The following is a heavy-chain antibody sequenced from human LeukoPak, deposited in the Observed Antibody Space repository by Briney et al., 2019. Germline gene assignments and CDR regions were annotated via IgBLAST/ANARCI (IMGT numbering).Heavy chain of an antibody. CDR3: AKGGNWNDLGEFDY. Sequence: GGSLRLSCAASGVTLSTYAMSWVRQAPGKGLEWVSAISGSGGSTYYADSVKGRFTISRDNSKNTLYLQMNSLRAEDTAVYYCAKGGNWNDLGEFDYWGRGTLVTVSS. J-gene: IGHJ4*02. CDR2: ISGSGGST. CDR1: GVTLSTYA. V-gene: IGHV3-23*01. D-gene: IGHD1-20*01.